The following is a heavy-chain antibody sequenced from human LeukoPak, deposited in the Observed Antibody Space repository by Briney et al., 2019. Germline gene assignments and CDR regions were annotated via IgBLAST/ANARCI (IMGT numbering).Heavy chain of an antibody. Sequence: SETLSLTCTVSGDSISSGSYYWSWIRQPAGKGLEWIGRIYTSGSTNYNPSLKSRVTISVDTSKNQFSLKLSSVTAADTAVYYCAREVEMATIYWGQGTLVTVSS. D-gene: IGHD5-24*01. CDR1: GDSISSGSYY. CDR3: AREVEMATIY. J-gene: IGHJ4*02. V-gene: IGHV4-61*02. CDR2: IYTSGST.